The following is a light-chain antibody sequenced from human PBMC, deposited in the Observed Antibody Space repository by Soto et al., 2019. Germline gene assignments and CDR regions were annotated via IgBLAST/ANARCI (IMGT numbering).Light chain of an antibody. J-gene: IGKJ1*01. V-gene: IGKV3-15*01. Sequence: EIVMTQSPATLSVSPGERATLSCRASQSVSTNLAWYQQKPGQGPRLLIYRASTRATGTPARFSGSGSGTEFTLTITSLQSEDFALYYCQQYHNLWTFGQGTKVDI. CDR2: RAS. CDR1: QSVSTN. CDR3: QQYHNLWT.